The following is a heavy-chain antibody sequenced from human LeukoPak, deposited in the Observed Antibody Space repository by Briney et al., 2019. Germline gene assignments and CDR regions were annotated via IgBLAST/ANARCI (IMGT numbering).Heavy chain of an antibody. Sequence: VASVKVSCKASGNTFTSYGISWVRQAPGRGLEWMGWISAYNGNTNYAQKLQGRVTMTTDTSTSTAYMELRSLRSDDTAVYYCASPGRGEYPHDAFDIWGQGTMVTVSS. D-gene: IGHD2-21*01. CDR1: GNTFTSYG. J-gene: IGHJ3*02. V-gene: IGHV1-18*01. CDR3: ASPGRGEYPHDAFDI. CDR2: ISAYNGNT.